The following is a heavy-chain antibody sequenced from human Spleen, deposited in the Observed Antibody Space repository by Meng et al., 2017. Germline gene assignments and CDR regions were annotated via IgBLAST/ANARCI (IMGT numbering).Heavy chain of an antibody. J-gene: IGHJ4*02. CDR2: INHSGST. CDR3: ARGPTTMAHDFDY. D-gene: IGHD4-11*01. Sequence: QVQLHQWVVGLLKPSETPSLTCVVSGGSFSDSCWRWLRQPRGKGLEWIGEINHSGSTTYNPSLESRATISVDTSQNNLSLKLSSVTAADSAVYYFARGPTTMAHDFDYWGQGTLVTVSS. CDR1: GGSFSDSC. V-gene: IGHV4-34*01.